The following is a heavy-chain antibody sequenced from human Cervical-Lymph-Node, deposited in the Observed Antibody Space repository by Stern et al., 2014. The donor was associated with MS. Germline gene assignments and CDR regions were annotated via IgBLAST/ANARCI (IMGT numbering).Heavy chain of an antibody. V-gene: IGHV3-33*01. Sequence: VQLVESGGGVVQPGRSLRLSCAASGFTFSSYGMHWVRQAPGKGLEWVAVIWYDGSNKYYADSVKGRFTISRDNSKNTLYLQMNSLRAEDTAVYYCARDQWGSSSGVDVWGQGTTVTVSS. CDR3: ARDQWGSSSGVDV. CDR2: IWYDGSNK. J-gene: IGHJ6*02. D-gene: IGHD6-6*01. CDR1: GFTFSSYG.